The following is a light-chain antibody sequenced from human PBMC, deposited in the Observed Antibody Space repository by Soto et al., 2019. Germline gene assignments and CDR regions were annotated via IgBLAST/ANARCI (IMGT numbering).Light chain of an antibody. CDR3: ERYNNWTVESP. Sequence: TQSAAALSLSPGERATLPCRASQSVRTKLGWDERKPGQAPRLLIXXAYXRATGIPVRFSGSGSGTEFTLTISSLQTEDSAVAYCERYNNWTVESPFGQGTRMDI. J-gene: IGKJ5*01. CDR2: XAY. CDR1: QSVRTK. V-gene: IGKV3-15*01.